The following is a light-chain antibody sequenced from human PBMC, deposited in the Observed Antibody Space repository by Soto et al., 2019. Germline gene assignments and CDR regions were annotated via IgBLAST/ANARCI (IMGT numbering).Light chain of an antibody. Sequence: QSVLTQPPSASGTPGQRVSISCSGGSSNIGTNTVNWYQHLPGTAPKLLIFSNDERPSGVPDRFSGSKSGTSASLAISGLQSDDEADYYCATWEDSLNGVVFGGGTQLTVL. CDR2: SND. J-gene: IGLJ2*01. V-gene: IGLV1-44*01. CDR3: ATWEDSLNGVV. CDR1: SSNIGTNT.